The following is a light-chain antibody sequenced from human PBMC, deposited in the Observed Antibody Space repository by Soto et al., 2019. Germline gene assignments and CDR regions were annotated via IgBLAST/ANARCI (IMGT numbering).Light chain of an antibody. Sequence: EIVMTQSPVTLSVSPGERATLSCRASQSVSSNLAWYQQKPGQAPRLPIYGASTRATGIPARFSGSGSGTEFTLTISSLQSEDFAVYYCQQYKNWPLTVGWGTKV. CDR2: GAS. V-gene: IGKV3-15*01. CDR1: QSVSSN. CDR3: QQYKNWPLT. J-gene: IGKJ4*02.